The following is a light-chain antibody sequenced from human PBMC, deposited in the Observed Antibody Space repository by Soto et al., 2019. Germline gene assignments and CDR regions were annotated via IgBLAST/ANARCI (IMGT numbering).Light chain of an antibody. CDR1: NSNIGSNS. CDR3: AAWDDSLNGRV. Sequence: QSVLTQPPSASGTPGQRVTISCSGSNSNIGSNSVSWYQQLPGTAPKLLIYSDSQRPSGVPDRFSGSKSGTSASLAISGLQSEDEADYYCAAWDDSLNGRVFGGGTKVTVL. CDR2: SDS. V-gene: IGLV1-44*01. J-gene: IGLJ3*02.